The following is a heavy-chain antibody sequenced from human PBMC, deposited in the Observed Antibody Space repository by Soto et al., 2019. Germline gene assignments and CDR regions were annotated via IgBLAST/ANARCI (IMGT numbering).Heavy chain of an antibody. Sequence: SVKVSCKASGGTFSSYAISWVRQAPGQGLEWMGGIIPIFGTANYAQKFQGRVTITADESTSTAYMELSSLRSEDTAVYYCARDIGIAARPDYYYGMDVWGQGTTVTVSS. D-gene: IGHD6-6*01. J-gene: IGHJ6*02. V-gene: IGHV1-69*13. CDR3: ARDIGIAARPDYYYGMDV. CDR2: IIPIFGTA. CDR1: GGTFSSYA.